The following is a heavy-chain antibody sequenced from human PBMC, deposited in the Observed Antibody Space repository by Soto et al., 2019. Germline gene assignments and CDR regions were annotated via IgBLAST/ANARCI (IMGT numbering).Heavy chain of an antibody. CDR3: ARDQRKYSSSWSKGAFDFGY. D-gene: IGHD6-13*01. Sequence: PGGALRLSCVGSGFRCSDYATHWVGRALGLGLECVSTVSDSSSTYIYYADSVKGRFTNSRDNAKNSLYLQMNSLTGEDTAVSYCARDQRKYSSSWSKGAFDFGYWGQGTLVTVSS. V-gene: IGHV3-21*01. CDR2: VSDSSSTYI. CDR1: GFRCSDYA. J-gene: IGHJ4*02.